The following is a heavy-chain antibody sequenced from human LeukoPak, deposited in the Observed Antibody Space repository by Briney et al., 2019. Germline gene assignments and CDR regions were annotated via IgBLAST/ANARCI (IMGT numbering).Heavy chain of an antibody. Sequence: ASVKVSCKASGYTFTSYGISWVRQAPGQGLEWMGWISAYNGNTNYAQKLQGRVTMTTDTSTSTAYVGLRSLRSDDTAVYYCARDPSGNWNRTPFDYWGQGTLVTVSS. V-gene: IGHV1-18*04. CDR1: GYTFTSYG. D-gene: IGHD1-1*01. J-gene: IGHJ4*02. CDR2: ISAYNGNT. CDR3: ARDPSGNWNRTPFDY.